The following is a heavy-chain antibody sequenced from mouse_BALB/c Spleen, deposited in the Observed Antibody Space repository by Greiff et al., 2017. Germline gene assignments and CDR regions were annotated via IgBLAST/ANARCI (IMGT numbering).Heavy chain of an antibody. Sequence: EVKLVESGGGLVKPGGSLKLSCAASGFTFSSYAMSWVRQTPEKRLEWVASISSGGSTYYPDSVKGRFTISRDNARNILYLQMSSLRSEDTAMYYCARGYYGSRGGCDYWGQGTTLTVSS. D-gene: IGHD1-1*01. CDR3: ARGYYGSRGGCDY. V-gene: IGHV5-6-5*01. J-gene: IGHJ2*01. CDR1: GFTFSSYA. CDR2: ISSGGST.